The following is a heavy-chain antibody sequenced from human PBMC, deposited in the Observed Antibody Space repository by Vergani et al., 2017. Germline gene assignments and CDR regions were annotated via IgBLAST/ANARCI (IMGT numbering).Heavy chain of an antibody. V-gene: IGHV1-2*02. CDR3: AAHCSGGSCYSDGYYYYYMDV. Sequence: QVQLVQSGAEVKKPGASVKVSCKASGYTFTGYYMHWVRQAPGQGLEWMGWINPNSGGTNYAQKFQGRDTMTRDTSISTAYMELSRMRSDDTAVYYCAAHCSGGSCYSDGYYYYYMDVWGKGTTVTVSS. D-gene: IGHD2-15*01. J-gene: IGHJ6*03. CDR1: GYTFTGYY. CDR2: INPNSGGT.